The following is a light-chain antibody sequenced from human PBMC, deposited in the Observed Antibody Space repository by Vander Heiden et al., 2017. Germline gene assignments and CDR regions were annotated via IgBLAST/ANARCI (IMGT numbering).Light chain of an antibody. CDR2: AAS. J-gene: IGKJ5*01. V-gene: IGKV1-9*01. CDR1: QGISNY. CDR3: QQLHSYPIT. Sequence: IQLTQSPSSLSASVGDRVTITCRASQGISNYLVWYQQKPGKAPKLLIYAASTLQSGVLSRFSGSGSGTDFTLIISSLQPEDFATYYCQQLHSYPITFGQGTRLEIK.